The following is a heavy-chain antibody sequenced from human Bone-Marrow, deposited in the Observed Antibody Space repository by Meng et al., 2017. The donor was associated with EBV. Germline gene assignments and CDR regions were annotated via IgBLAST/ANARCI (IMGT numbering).Heavy chain of an antibody. Sequence: QVEVVQSGDEVKKPGSSVTVSCWTSGGTFRSDAVSWVRQAPGQGLEWMGGLIPMSDAPHYAQKFQGRVTITADESTSTHYMHLSGLTSDDTAVYYCASESGRGFTPDYWGQGTLVTVSS. D-gene: IGHD3-10*01. J-gene: IGHJ4*02. V-gene: IGHV1-69*01. CDR3: ASESGRGFTPDY. CDR1: GGTFRSDA. CDR2: LIPMSDAP.